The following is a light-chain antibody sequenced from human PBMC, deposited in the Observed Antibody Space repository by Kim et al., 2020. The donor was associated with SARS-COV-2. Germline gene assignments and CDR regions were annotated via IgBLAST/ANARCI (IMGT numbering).Light chain of an antibody. Sequence: DIVMTQSPDSLAVSLGERATIHCKSSQSVLYSSNNKNYLAWYQQKPGQPPKLLIYWASTRESGVPDRFSGSGSGTDFTLTISSLQAEDVAFYYCQQYYSTPYTFGQGTKLEI. CDR2: WAS. CDR3: QQYYSTPYT. V-gene: IGKV4-1*01. J-gene: IGKJ2*01. CDR1: QSVLYSSNNKNY.